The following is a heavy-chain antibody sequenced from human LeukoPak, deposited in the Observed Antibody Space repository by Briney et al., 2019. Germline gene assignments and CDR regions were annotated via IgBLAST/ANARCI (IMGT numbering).Heavy chain of an antibody. J-gene: IGHJ4*02. V-gene: IGHV3-15*01. CDR2: IKSKTDGGTT. CDR3: TTARATTEVDY. D-gene: IGHD5-24*01. CDR1: GFTFSSYG. Sequence: GGSLRLSCAASGFTFSSYGMHWVRQAPGKGLEWVGRIKSKTDGGTTDYAAPVKGRFTISRDDSKNTLYLQMNSLKTEDTAMYYCTTARATTEVDYWGQGTLVTASS.